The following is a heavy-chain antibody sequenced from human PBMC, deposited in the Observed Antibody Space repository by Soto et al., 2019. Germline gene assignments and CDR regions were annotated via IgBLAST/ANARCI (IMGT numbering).Heavy chain of an antibody. CDR2: ISSSGSTI. CDR1: GFTFSDYY. D-gene: IGHD2-15*01. Sequence: GGSLRLSCAASGFTFSDYYMSWIRQAPGKGLEWVSYISSSGSTIYYADSVKGRFTISRDNAKNSLYLQMNSLRAEDTAVYYCASFGCSGGSCYSGYYYYGMDVWGQGTTVTVSS. V-gene: IGHV3-11*01. CDR3: ASFGCSGGSCYSGYYYYGMDV. J-gene: IGHJ6*02.